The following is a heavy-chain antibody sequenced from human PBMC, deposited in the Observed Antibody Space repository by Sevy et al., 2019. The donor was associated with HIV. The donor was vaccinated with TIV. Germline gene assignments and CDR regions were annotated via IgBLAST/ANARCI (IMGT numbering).Heavy chain of an antibody. CDR3: VRDGWNY. V-gene: IGHV3-21*01. CDR1: GFTFSTST. CDR2: MTSSGSYI. J-gene: IGHJ4*02. Sequence: RGFLRLSCAASGFTFSTSTMNWVRQAPGKGLEWVSLMTSSGSYILYADSVKGRFTISRDNAKNSVFLQMNSLRVEDTAVYYCVRDGWNYWGQGTLVCVSS. D-gene: IGHD2-15*01.